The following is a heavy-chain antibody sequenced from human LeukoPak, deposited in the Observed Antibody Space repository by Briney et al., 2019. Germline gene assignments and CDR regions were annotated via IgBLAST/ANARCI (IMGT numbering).Heavy chain of an antibody. V-gene: IGHV4-34*01. D-gene: IGHD2-2*01. CDR1: GGSFSGYY. CDR2: INHSGST. Sequence: SETLSLTCAVYGGSFSGYYWSWIRQPPGKGLEWIGEINHSGSTNYSPSLKSRVTISVDTSKNQFSLKLSSVTAADTAVYYCARSRVVVPAALVGYYYYGMDVWGQGTTVTVSS. J-gene: IGHJ6*02. CDR3: ARSRVVVPAALVGYYYYGMDV.